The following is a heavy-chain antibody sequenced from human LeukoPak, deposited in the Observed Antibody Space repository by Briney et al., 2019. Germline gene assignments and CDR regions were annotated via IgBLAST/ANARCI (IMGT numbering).Heavy chain of an antibody. CDR3: ARVLYSSGWYGDHY. J-gene: IGHJ4*02. V-gene: IGHV3-48*01. CDR1: GFTFSSYS. D-gene: IGHD6-19*01. CDR2: ISSSSSTI. Sequence: GGSLRLSCAASGFTFSSYSMNWVRQAPGKGPEWVSYISSSSSTIYYADSVKGRFTISRDNAKNSLYLQMNSLRAEDTAVYYCARVLYSSGWYGDHYWGQGTLVTVSS.